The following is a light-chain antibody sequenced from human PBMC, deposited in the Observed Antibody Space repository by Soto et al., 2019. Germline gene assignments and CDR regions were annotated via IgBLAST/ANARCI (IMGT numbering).Light chain of an antibody. V-gene: IGLV2-8*01. J-gene: IGLJ2*01. CDR2: DVS. CDR3: SSYGGSNNVL. CDR1: SSDVGYYNY. Sequence: QSALTQPPSASGSPGQSVTISCTGTSSDVGYYNYVSWYQHHPGKAPKVMIYDVSKRPSGVPDRFSGSKSGNTASLTVSGLQAEDEADYYCSSYGGSNNVLFGGGTKLTVL.